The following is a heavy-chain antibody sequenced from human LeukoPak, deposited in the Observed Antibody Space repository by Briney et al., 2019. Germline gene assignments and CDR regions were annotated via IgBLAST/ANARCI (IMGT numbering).Heavy chain of an antibody. CDR3: ARSRLTMVRGVISSGFDP. CDR2: INPNSGGT. J-gene: IGHJ5*02. D-gene: IGHD3-10*01. CDR1: GYTFTGYY. Sequence: GASVKVSCKASGYTFTGYYMHWVRQAPGQGLEWMGWINPNSGGTNYAQKFQGWVTMTRNTSISTAYMELSRLRSDDTAVYYCARSRLTMVRGVISSGFDPWGQGTLVTVSS. V-gene: IGHV1-2*04.